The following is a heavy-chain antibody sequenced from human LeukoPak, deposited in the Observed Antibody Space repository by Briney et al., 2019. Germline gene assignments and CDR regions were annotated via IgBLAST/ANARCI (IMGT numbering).Heavy chain of an antibody. J-gene: IGHJ6*02. CDR2: IIPIFGTA. D-gene: IGHD3-9*01. CDR3: ARGSYDILTGFPYYYGMDV. V-gene: IGHV1-69*05. Sequence: ASVKVSCKASGGTFSSYAISWVRQAPGQGLEWMGGIIPIFGTANYAQKFQGRVTITTDESTSTAYMELRSLRSDDTAVYYCARGSYDILTGFPYYYGMDVWGQGTTVTVSS. CDR1: GGTFSSYA.